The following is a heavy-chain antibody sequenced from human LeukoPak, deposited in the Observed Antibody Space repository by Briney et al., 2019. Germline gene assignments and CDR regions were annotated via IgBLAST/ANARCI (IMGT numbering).Heavy chain of an antibody. CDR2: ISSSSSYI. V-gene: IGHV3-21*01. J-gene: IGHJ4*02. Sequence: GGSLRLSCAASGFTFSSYSMNWVRQAPGKGLEWVSSISSSSSYIYYADSVKGRFTISRDNAKNSLYLQMNSLRAEDTAVYYCASVSSYYYDSSGYYDYWGQGTLVTVSS. CDR1: GFTFSSYS. CDR3: ASVSSYYYDSSGYYDY. D-gene: IGHD3-22*01.